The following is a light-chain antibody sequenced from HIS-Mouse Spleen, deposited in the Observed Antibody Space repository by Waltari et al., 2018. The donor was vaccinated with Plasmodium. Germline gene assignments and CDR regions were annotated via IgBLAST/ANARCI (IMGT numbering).Light chain of an antibody. V-gene: IGKV1-39*01. Sequence: DIQMTQSPSSLSASVGDRVTITCRASQSISSYLHWYQQKPGKAPKLLIYAASSLQSWVPSRFSGSGSGTDFTLTISSLQPEDFATYYCQQSYSTPPTFGGGTKVEIK. CDR2: AAS. J-gene: IGKJ4*01. CDR1: QSISSY. CDR3: QQSYSTPPT.